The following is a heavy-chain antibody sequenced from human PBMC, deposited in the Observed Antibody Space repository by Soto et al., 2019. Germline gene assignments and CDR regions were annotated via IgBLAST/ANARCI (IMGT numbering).Heavy chain of an antibody. Sequence: SETLSLTCTVSGCSIHSYYWSWIRQPPGKGLEWIGYIYYSGSTNYNPSLKSRVTISVDTSKNQFSLKLSSVTAADTAVYYCARRYGGNLDYWGQGTLVTVS. V-gene: IGHV4-59*08. D-gene: IGHD1-26*01. CDR2: IYYSGST. CDR1: GCSIHSYY. J-gene: IGHJ4*02. CDR3: ARRYGGNLDY.